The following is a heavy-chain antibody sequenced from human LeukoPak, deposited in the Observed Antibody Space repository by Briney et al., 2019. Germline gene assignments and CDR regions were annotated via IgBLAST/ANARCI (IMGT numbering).Heavy chain of an antibody. CDR1: GFTFSSYE. CDR2: ISSSGSTI. D-gene: IGHD3-22*01. Sequence: PGGSLRLSCAASGFTFSSYEMNWVRQAPGKGLEWVSYISSSGSTIYYADSVKGRFTISRDNAKNSLYLQMNSLRAEDTAVYYCARTYYYDSSGYYYSYYYMDVWGKGTTVTISS. J-gene: IGHJ6*03. CDR3: ARTYYYDSSGYYYSYYYMDV. V-gene: IGHV3-48*03.